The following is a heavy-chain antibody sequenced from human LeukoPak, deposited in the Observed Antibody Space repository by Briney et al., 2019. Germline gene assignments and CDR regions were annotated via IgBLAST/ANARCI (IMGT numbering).Heavy chain of an antibody. V-gene: IGHV3-23*01. Sequence: GGSLRLSCAASGFTFSSYSMNWVRQAPGKGLEWVSAISGSGGSTYYADSVKGRFTISRDNSKNTLYLQMNSLRAEDTAVYYCAKDKGDSSGWLNFDYWGQGTLVTVSS. CDR1: GFTFSSYS. J-gene: IGHJ4*02. CDR2: ISGSGGST. CDR3: AKDKGDSSGWLNFDY. D-gene: IGHD6-19*01.